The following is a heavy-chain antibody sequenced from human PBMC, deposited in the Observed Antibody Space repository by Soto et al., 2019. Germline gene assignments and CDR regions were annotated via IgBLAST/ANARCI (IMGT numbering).Heavy chain of an antibody. J-gene: IGHJ5*02. Sequence: QVQLVESGEAWVKPGGSLRLSCAPPGFSFRAYSMSWIRQAPGKGLEGISYISGSGNTIYYADSVKGRFIISRDNAKNSLFLQMNSLRADDTAVYYCARDRLPMVVVVMGWFDPWGQGTLVTVSS. D-gene: IGHD3-22*01. CDR3: ARDRLPMVVVVMGWFDP. CDR2: ISGSGNTI. CDR1: GFSFRAYS. V-gene: IGHV3-11*01.